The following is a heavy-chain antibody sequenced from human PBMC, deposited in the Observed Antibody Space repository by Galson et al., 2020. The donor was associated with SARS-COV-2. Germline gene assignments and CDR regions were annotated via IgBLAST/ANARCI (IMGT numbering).Heavy chain of an antibody. D-gene: IGHD2-21*01. CDR3: ARLDAYGPGY. V-gene: IGHV3-48*03. CDR2: ISSSGRTI. CDR1: GFSFSNYE. J-gene: IGHJ4*02. Sequence: TGGSLRLSSAASGFSFSNYEMNWLRQAPGKGLEWISYISSSGRTIHYADSVKGRFTISRDNAKSSLSLQMNSLRAEDTAVYYCARLDAYGPGYWGQGTLVTVSS.